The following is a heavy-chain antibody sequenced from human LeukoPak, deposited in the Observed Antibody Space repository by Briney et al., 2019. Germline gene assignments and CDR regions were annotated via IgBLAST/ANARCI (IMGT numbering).Heavy chain of an antibody. CDR2: INHSEST. D-gene: IGHD6-13*01. CDR1: GGSFSGYD. V-gene: IGHV4-34*01. CDR3: VRDSKAFNAFDI. Sequence: PSETLSLTCAVYGGSFSGYDWTWIRQPPGEGLEWIGEINHSESTSYNPSLESRVTISVDTSKNQFSLKLSSVTAADTAVYYCVRDSKAFNAFDIWGQGTMVTVSS. J-gene: IGHJ3*02.